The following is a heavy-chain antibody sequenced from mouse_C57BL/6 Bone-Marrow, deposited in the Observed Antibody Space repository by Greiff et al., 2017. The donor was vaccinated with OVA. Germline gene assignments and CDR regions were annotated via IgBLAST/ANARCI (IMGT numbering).Heavy chain of an antibody. Sequence: QVQLQQPGAELVKPGASVKLSCKASGYTFTSYWMQWVKQRPGQGLEWIGEIDPSDSFTSYNQKFTGKATLTVDTSSSTAYMQLSSLTAGDSAVYYCARNWYWGKGITLTVAS. D-gene: IGHD4-1*01. J-gene: IGHJ2*01. CDR1: GYTFTSYW. CDR3: ARNWY. CDR2: IDPSDSFT. V-gene: IGHV1-50*01.